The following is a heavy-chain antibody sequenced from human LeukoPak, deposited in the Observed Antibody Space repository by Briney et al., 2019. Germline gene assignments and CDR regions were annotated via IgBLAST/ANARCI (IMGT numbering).Heavy chain of an antibody. D-gene: IGHD3-10*01. CDR2: MNPNSGNT. CDR1: VYTFTSYD. J-gene: IGHJ5*02. V-gene: IGHV1-8*01. CDR3: ATLGSGYGSGSGDWFDP. Sequence: GASVNVSCKASVYTFTSYDINWVRQATGQGLEWMGWMNPNSGNTGYAQKFQGRVTMTRNTSISTAYMELSSLRSEDTAVYYCATLGSGYGSGSGDWFDPWGQGTLVTVSS.